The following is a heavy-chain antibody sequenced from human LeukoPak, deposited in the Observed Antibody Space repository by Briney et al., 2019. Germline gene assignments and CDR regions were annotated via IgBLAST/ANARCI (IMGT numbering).Heavy chain of an antibody. CDR3: ARDHYYDSSGYGPPLHYFDY. J-gene: IGHJ4*02. CDR1: GYTFTGYY. D-gene: IGHD3-22*01. CDR2: INPNSGGT. Sequence: ASVTVSCKASGYTFTGYYMHWVRQAPGQGLEWMGWINPNSGGTNYAQKFQGRVTMTRDTSISTAYMELSRLRSDDTAVYYCARDHYYDSSGYGPPLHYFDYWGQGTLVTVSS. V-gene: IGHV1-2*02.